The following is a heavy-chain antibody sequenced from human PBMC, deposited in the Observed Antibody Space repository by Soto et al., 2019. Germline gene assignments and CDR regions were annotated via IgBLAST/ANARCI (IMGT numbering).Heavy chain of an antibody. CDR3: AREIVATAYFDY. V-gene: IGHV3-21*01. J-gene: IGHJ4*02. D-gene: IGHD5-12*01. CDR2: ISSSSAYI. CDR1: GFTFSDYS. Sequence: GGSLRLSCSASGFTFSDYSMNWVRQAPGKGLEWVSSISSSSAYIYYADSMKGRFTISRDNAKNSLYLQINRLRAEDTAVYYCAREIVATAYFDYWGQGTLVTVSS.